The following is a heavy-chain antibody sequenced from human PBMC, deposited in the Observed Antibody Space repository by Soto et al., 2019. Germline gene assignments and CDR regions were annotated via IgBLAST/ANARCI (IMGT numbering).Heavy chain of an antibody. CDR2: IYYSGST. CDR3: ASGAEYSGYYFDY. CDR1: GASISNHY. Sequence: SETLSLTCTVSGASISNHYWSWVRQPPGKGLEWIGYIYYSGSTNYNPSLKSRLTMSLDTSKNQFSLILNSVTAADTAVYYCASGAEYSGYYFDYWAQGTLVTVSS. J-gene: IGHJ4*02. D-gene: IGHD5-12*01. V-gene: IGHV4-59*11.